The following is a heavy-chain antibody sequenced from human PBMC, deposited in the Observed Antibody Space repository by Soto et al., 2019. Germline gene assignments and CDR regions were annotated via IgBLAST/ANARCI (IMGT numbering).Heavy chain of an antibody. CDR2: IYYSGST. V-gene: IGHV4-39*01. Sequence: SETLSLTCTVSGGSISSSSYYWGWIRQPPGKGLEWIGSIYYSGSTYYNPSLKSRVTISVDTSKNQFSLKLSSVTAADTAVYYCARAPSTIDWGQGTLVTVSS. CDR3: ARAPSTID. CDR1: GGSISSSSYY. D-gene: IGHD1-26*01. J-gene: IGHJ4*02.